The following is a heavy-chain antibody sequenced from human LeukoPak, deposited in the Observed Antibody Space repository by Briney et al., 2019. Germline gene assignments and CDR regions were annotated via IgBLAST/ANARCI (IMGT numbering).Heavy chain of an antibody. D-gene: IGHD2-8*02. CDR1: GFLFDHLG. J-gene: IGHJ5*02. CDR3: ARDLKYCTGGMCYFTAVAAS. Sequence: SGGSLRLSCATSGFLFDHLGVNWVRHVPGKGLEWGAGINWDSTSTNSVASVRGRFTISRDNAKNSLYLQMNSLRVEDTAFYYCARDLKYCTGGMCYFTAVAASWGQGTLVTVSS. CDR2: INWDSTST. V-gene: IGHV3-20*04.